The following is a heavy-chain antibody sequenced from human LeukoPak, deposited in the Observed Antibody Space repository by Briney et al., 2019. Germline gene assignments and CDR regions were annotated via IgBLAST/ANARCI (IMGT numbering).Heavy chain of an antibody. D-gene: IGHD1-26*01. CDR2: ISGNGGST. V-gene: IGHV3-23*01. J-gene: IGHJ4*02. Sequence: GGSLRLSCAASGFTFSSYAMSWVRQAPGKGLEWVSAISGNGGSTYNADSVKGRFTISRDNSKNTLYLQMNSLRAEDTAVYYCARVGGSYYPLEYYFDYWGQGTLVTVSS. CDR1: GFTFSSYA. CDR3: ARVGGSYYPLEYYFDY.